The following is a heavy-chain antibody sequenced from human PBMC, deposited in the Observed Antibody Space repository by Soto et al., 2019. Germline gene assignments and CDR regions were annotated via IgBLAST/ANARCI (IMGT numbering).Heavy chain of an antibody. V-gene: IGHV4-59*01. Sequence: SETLSRTCTVSGGSISSYYWSWIRQPPGKGLEWIGYIYYSGSTNYNPSLKSRVTISVDTSKNQFSLKLSSVTAADTAVYYCARDFGRAFDYWGQGTLVTVSS. CDR2: IYYSGST. CDR1: GGSISSYY. D-gene: IGHD2-15*01. CDR3: ARDFGRAFDY. J-gene: IGHJ4*02.